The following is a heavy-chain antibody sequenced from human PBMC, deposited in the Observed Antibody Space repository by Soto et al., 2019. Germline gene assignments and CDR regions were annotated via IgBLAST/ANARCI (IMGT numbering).Heavy chain of an antibody. V-gene: IGHV4-4*07. CDR3: ARGGRQLSNAFDY. CDR1: GTSVSNYY. J-gene: IGHJ4*02. D-gene: IGHD3-16*01. CDR2: IYTSGST. Sequence: PSETLSLTCSVSGTSVSNYYWHWIRQPAGKGLEHIWRIYTSGSTSYNASLKNRVTMSTDTAQTQIYLNQTSVPAANTAVYYWARGGRQLSNAFDYWGQGIQVTVSS.